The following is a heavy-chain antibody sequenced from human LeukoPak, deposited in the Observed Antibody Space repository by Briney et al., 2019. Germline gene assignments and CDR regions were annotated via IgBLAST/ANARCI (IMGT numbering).Heavy chain of an antibody. CDR3: ARHDSSGWNWFDP. CDR1: GGSINSYY. V-gene: IGHV4-59*08. Sequence: PSETLSLTCTVSGGSINSYYWSWIRQPPGKGLEWIGYIYYSGSTNYNPSLRSRVTISVDTSKNQFSLKLISVTAADTAVYFCARHDSSGWNWFDPWGQGTLVTVSS. J-gene: IGHJ5*02. D-gene: IGHD6-19*01. CDR2: IYYSGST.